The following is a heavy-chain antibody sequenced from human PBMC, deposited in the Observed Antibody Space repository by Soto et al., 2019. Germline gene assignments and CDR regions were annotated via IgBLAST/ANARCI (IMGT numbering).Heavy chain of an antibody. V-gene: IGHV4-61*01. CDR2: VHYSGST. D-gene: IGHD3-22*01. CDR3: ARDRYYHDKSGSYYALFDY. J-gene: IGHJ4*02. Sequence: SETLSLTCSVSGGSVRNDNFYWTWIRQSPGRGLEWIGSVHYSGSTNYSPSLKSRLTISMDTSKSQFSLKLRSVTAADTAIYFCARDRYYHDKSGSYYALFDYWGQG. CDR1: GGSVRNDNFY.